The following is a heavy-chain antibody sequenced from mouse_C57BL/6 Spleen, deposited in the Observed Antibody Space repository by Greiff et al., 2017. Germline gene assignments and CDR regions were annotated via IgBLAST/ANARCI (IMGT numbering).Heavy chain of an antibody. Sequence: VNVVESGAELVRPGASVKLSCKASGYTFTDYYINWVKQRPGQGLEWIARIYPGSGNTYYNEKFKGKATLTAEKSSSTAYMQLSSLTSEDSAVYFCARDRGNYGYFDVWGTGTTVTVSS. V-gene: IGHV1-76*01. CDR2: IYPGSGNT. CDR1: GYTFTDYY. J-gene: IGHJ1*03. CDR3: ARDRGNYGYFDV. D-gene: IGHD2-1*01.